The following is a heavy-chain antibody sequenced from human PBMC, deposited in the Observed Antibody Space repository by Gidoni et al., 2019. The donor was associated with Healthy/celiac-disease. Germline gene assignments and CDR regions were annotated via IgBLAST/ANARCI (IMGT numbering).Heavy chain of an antibody. CDR2: ISSSGSTI. D-gene: IGHD6-13*01. J-gene: IGHJ5*02. V-gene: IGHV3-11*01. CDR3: ARPYSSSGYGWWFDP. Sequence: RLSCAASGFTFSDYYMSWIRQAPGKGLEWVPYISSSGSTIYYADSVKGRFTISRDNAKNSLYLQMNSLRAEDTAVYYCARPYSSSGYGWWFDPWGQGTLVTVSS. CDR1: GFTFSDYY.